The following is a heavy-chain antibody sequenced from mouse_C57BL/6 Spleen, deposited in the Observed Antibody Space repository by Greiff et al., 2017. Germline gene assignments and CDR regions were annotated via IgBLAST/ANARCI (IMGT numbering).Heavy chain of an antibody. CDR2: IHPNSGST. D-gene: IGHD2-4*01. CDR3: AREGYYDDDDVGGAMDY. Sequence: QVQLQQSGAELVKPGASVKLSCKASGYTFTSYWMHWVKQRPGQGLEWIGMIHPNSGSTKYNEKFKSKATLTVDKSSSTAYMQLSSLTSEDSAVYYCAREGYYDDDDVGGAMDYWGQGTSVTVSS. CDR1: GYTFTSYW. V-gene: IGHV1-64*01. J-gene: IGHJ4*01.